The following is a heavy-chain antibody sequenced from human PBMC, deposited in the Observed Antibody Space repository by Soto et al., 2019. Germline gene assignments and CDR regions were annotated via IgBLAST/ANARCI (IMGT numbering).Heavy chain of an antibody. CDR2: ISYDGSNK. Sequence: GGSLRLSCAASGFTFSSYGMHWVRQAPGKGLEWVAVISYDGSNKYYADSVKGRFTISRDNSKNTLYLQMNSLRAEDTAVYYCAKDRLRYSGYDYVSYFDYWGQGTLVTVSS. D-gene: IGHD5-12*01. V-gene: IGHV3-30*18. J-gene: IGHJ4*02. CDR3: AKDRLRYSGYDYVSYFDY. CDR1: GFTFSSYG.